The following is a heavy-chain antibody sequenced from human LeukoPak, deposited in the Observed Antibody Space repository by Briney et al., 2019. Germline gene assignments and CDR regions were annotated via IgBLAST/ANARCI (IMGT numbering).Heavy chain of an antibody. J-gene: IGHJ4*02. CDR2: IKTDGSET. V-gene: IGHV3-7*03. Sequence: GGSLRLSCAASGFNFRGHWMDWVRQAPGKGLEWVGHIKTDGSETYYLDSLRGRFSISRDNTNNALYLQMNSLRVEDTAVYYCVKNNGWFHLAQWGQGTLVTVSS. D-gene: IGHD6-19*01. CDR3: VKNNGWFHLAQ. CDR1: GFNFRGHW.